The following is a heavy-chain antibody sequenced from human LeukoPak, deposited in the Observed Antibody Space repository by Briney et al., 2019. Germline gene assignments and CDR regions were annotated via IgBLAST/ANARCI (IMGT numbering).Heavy chain of an antibody. Sequence: GGSLRLSCVASGFTFTDYFMSWVRQAPGKGLEWVASIKHNRGEKYYVDSVKGRFTISRDNAKNSLYLEMSSLRVEDTAVYYCARDRGWRTSGYYLYHFDYWGQGTLVTFAS. CDR3: ARDRGWRTSGYYLYHFDY. J-gene: IGHJ4*02. CDR2: IKHNRGEK. D-gene: IGHD3-22*01. CDR1: GFTFTDYF. V-gene: IGHV3-7*01.